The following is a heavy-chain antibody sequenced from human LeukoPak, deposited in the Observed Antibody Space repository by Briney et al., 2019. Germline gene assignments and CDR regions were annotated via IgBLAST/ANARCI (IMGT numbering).Heavy chain of an antibody. CDR2: IRSKAYGGTT. Sequence: GGSLRLSCTASGFTFGDYAMSWFRQAPGKGLEWVGFIRSKAYGGTTEYAASVKGRFTISRDDSKSIAYLQMNSLKTEDTAVYYCTRHRLRGWELPGNYWGQGTLVTVSS. CDR3: TRHRLRGWELPGNY. J-gene: IGHJ4*02. D-gene: IGHD1-26*01. V-gene: IGHV3-49*03. CDR1: GFTFGDYA.